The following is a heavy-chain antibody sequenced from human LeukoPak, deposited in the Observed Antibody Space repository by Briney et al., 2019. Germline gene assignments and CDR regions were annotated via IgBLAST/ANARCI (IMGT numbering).Heavy chain of an antibody. J-gene: IGHJ4*02. CDR2: ISFDDKIQ. Sequence: GMSLRLPCVASGFTFNSYPMHWVRQTPGTGLEWVAVISFDDKIQKYADSVKGRFTISRDVSKNTLYLQMNGLRPDDTAVYYCARDLFRGAPDYFDYWGRGTLVTVSS. V-gene: IGHV3-30*04. D-gene: IGHD1-26*01. CDR1: GFTFNSYP. CDR3: ARDLFRGAPDYFDY.